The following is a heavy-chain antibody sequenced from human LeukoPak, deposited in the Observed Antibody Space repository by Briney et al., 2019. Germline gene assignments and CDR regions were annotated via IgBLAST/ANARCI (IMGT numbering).Heavy chain of an antibody. CDR2: IYTSGST. Sequence: SETLSLTCTVSGCSISSYYWSWIRQPAGKGLEWIGRIYTSGSTNYNPSLKSRVTISVDKSTKQFSLKLSSVITADTAVLYCSGDRPGYYDSSCYLDYWGQGTLVTVSS. CDR3: SGDRPGYYDSSCYLDY. J-gene: IGHJ4*02. CDR1: GCSISSYY. D-gene: IGHD3-22*01. V-gene: IGHV4-4*07.